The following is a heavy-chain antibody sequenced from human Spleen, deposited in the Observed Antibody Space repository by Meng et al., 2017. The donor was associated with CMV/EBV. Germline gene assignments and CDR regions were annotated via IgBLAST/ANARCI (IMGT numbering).Heavy chain of an antibody. J-gene: IGHJ4*02. CDR1: GGTFSSYA. CDR3: ASKDGYNEDFDY. Sequence: ASVKVSCKASGGTFSSYAISWVRQAPGQGLEWMGRISTYNANTNYAQKLQGRVTMTTDTSTSTAYMELRSLRSEDTAVYYCASKDGYNEDFDYWGQGTLVTVSS. CDR2: ISTYNANT. D-gene: IGHD5-24*01. V-gene: IGHV1-18*01.